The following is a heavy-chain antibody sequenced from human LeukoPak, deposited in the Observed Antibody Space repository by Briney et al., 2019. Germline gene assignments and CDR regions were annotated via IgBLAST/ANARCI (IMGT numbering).Heavy chain of an antibody. CDR1: GGSFSGYY. CDR3: ARPLRGYSYGYYY. CDR2: INHSGST. V-gene: IGHV4-34*01. Sequence: PSETLSLTCAVYGGSFSGYYWSWIRQPPEKGLEWIGEINHSGSTNYNPSLKSRVTISVDTSKNQFSLKLSSVTAADTAVYYCARPLRGYSYGYYYWGQGTLVTVSS. D-gene: IGHD5-18*01. J-gene: IGHJ4*02.